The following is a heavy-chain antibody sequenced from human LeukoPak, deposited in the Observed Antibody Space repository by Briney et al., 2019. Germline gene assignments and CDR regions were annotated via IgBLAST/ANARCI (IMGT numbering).Heavy chain of an antibody. J-gene: IGHJ4*02. CDR3: AIWTSGNY. V-gene: IGHV3-21*01. Sequence: GGSLRLSCVTSGFSFSTYSMSWVRQSPGKGLEWVSAITRSSNSMYYADAVKGRFTISRDNAKRSVYLQMNSLRVEDTAIYYCAIWTSGNYWGQETLVTVSS. CDR1: GFSFSTYS. CDR2: ITRSSNSM. D-gene: IGHD1-1*01.